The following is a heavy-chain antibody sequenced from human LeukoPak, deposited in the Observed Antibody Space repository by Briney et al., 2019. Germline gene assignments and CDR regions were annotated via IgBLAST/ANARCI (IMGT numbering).Heavy chain of an antibody. CDR2: DYCGGNT. CDR3: ARDHFGSLDS. CDR1: GFSVTTDSYC. D-gene: IGHD3-10*01. J-gene: IGHJ4*02. V-gene: IGHV4-61*01. Sequence: SETLFLTCTVSGFSVTTDSYCWGWIRQPPGKGLEWIGYDYCGGNTNYDPSLKRRVTISVDTSKNQFSLTLTSVTAADTAVYFCARDHFGSLDSWGQGILVTVSS.